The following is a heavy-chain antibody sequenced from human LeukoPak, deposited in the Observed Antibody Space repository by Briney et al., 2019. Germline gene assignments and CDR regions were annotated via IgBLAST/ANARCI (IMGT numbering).Heavy chain of an antibody. CDR1: GGSISSYY. V-gene: IGHV4-59*01. J-gene: IGHJ4*02. D-gene: IGHD3-22*01. CDR2: IYYSGST. Sequence: SETLSLTCTVSGGSISSYYWSWIRQPPGKGLEWIGYIYYSGSTNYNPSLKSRVTISVDTSKNQFSLKLSSVTAADTAVYYCARGVRIGSGYYSQNYFDYWGQGTLVTGSS. CDR3: ARGVRIGSGYYSQNYFDY.